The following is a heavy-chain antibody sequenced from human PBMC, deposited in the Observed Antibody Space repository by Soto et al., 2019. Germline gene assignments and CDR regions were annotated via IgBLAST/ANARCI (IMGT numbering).Heavy chain of an antibody. Sequence: QVQLVQSGAEVKKPGASVKVSCNASGYTFTSYGISWVRQAPGQGIEWMGWISTYKGDTHYEQKLQGRITLTTDTSTSTAYMELRGLRSDDTAVYYCARANGDYYFDYWGQGTLVTVST. CDR3: ARANGDYYFDY. J-gene: IGHJ4*02. V-gene: IGHV1-18*01. CDR2: ISTYKGDT. CDR1: GYTFTSYG. D-gene: IGHD4-17*01.